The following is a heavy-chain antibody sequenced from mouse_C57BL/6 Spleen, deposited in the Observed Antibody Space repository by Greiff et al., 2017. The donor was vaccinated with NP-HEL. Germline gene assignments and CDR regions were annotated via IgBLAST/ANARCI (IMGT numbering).Heavy chain of an antibody. J-gene: IGHJ3*01. CDR1: GYTFTSYW. Sequence: QVQLQQSGAELVKPGASVKLSCKASGYTFTSYWMHWVKQRPGQGLEWIGMIHPNSGSTNYNEKFKSKATLTVDKSSSTAYMQLSSLTSEDSAVYYCARSNDYGPGFAYWGQGTLVTVSA. V-gene: IGHV1-64*01. CDR2: IHPNSGST. CDR3: ARSNDYGPGFAY. D-gene: IGHD2-4*01.